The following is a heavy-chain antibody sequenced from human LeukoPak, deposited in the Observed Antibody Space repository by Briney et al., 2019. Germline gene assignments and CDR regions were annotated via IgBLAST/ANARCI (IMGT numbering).Heavy chain of an antibody. CDR1: GFTFSSYE. CDR2: ITSSDSTT. V-gene: IGHV3-48*03. CDR3: AKAFDY. Sequence: GGSLRLSCVAPGFTFSSYEMNWVRQAPGKGLEWLSYITSSDSTTHYADSVKGRFTISRDNSKNTLYLQMNSLRAEDTAVYYCAKAFDYWGQGTLVTVSS. J-gene: IGHJ4*02.